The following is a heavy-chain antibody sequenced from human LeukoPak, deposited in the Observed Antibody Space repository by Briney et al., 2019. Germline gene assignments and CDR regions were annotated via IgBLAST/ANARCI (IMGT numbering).Heavy chain of an antibody. CDR2: ISLDGSNA. CDR3: GRVADYYVTYAPPPRC. V-gene: IGHV3-30*04. Sequence: GGSLRLSSVAYGFIFSNYAMHWVRQAPGEGLEWVAAISLDGSNAYYADSVRGRVTSSRDNDKNKLYEQRINRRAEDATVYYCGRVADYYVTYAPPPRCWGRGALVTVSS. CDR1: GFIFSNYA. J-gene: IGHJ4*02. D-gene: IGHD3-10*02.